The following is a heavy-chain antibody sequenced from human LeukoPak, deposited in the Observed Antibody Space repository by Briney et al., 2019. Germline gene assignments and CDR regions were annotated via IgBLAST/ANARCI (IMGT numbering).Heavy chain of an antibody. CDR1: GYTFTSYG. CDR2: ISAYNGNT. CDR3: ARGPKGRYYYYYMDV. Sequence: GASVKVSCKASGYTFTSYGISWVRQAPGQGLEWMGWISAYNGNTNYAQKLQGRVTMTTDTSTSTAYMELRSLRSDDTAVYYCARGPKGRYYYYYMDVWGKGTTVTVSS. V-gene: IGHV1-18*01. J-gene: IGHJ6*03.